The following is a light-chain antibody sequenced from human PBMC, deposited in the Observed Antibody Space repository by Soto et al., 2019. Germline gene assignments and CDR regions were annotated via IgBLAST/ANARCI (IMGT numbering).Light chain of an antibody. CDR2: RNS. Sequence: QSALTQPPSASGTPGQRVTISCSGSGSNIGSNYVYWYQQLPGTVPQLLIYRNSERPSGVPDRFSGSKSGTSASLAISGLRSEDEADYYCAAWDDSLSGVVFGGGTKLTVL. V-gene: IGLV1-47*01. J-gene: IGLJ2*01. CDR1: GSNIGSNY. CDR3: AAWDDSLSGVV.